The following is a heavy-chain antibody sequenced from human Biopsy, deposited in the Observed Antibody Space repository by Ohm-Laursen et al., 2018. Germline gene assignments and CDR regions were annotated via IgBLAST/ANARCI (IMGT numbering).Heavy chain of an antibody. CDR3: AKDKGTFNFYYYGMDV. J-gene: IGHJ6*02. Sequence: SLRLSCAAPGFTFSNSGMHWVRQAPGKGLEWVAAISYDGSKTDYGDSVKGRLNISRDNSKNTLDLQMSSLRVEDTAVYFCAKDKGTFNFYYYGMDVWGQGTTVTV. V-gene: IGHV3-30*18. CDR2: ISYDGSKT. CDR1: GFTFSNSG. D-gene: IGHD2/OR15-2a*01.